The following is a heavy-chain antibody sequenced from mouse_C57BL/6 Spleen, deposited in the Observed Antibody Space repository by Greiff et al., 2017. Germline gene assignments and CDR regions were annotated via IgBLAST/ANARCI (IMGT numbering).Heavy chain of an antibody. Sequence: QVQLQQSGPELVKPGASVKISCKASGYAFSSSWMNWVKQRPGKGLEWIGQIYPGDGDTNYNGKFKGKDTLTADKSSSTAYMQHSSLTSEDSAVYYCERRVGANDFDYWGQGTTLTVSS. D-gene: IGHD3-1*01. J-gene: IGHJ2*01. V-gene: IGHV1-82*01. CDR1: GYAFSSSW. CDR2: IYPGDGDT. CDR3: ERRVGANDFDY.